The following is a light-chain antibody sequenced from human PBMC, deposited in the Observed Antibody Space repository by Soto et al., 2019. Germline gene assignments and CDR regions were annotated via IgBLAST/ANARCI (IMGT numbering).Light chain of an antibody. CDR3: QQYGRSPLVT. CDR2: GAS. J-gene: IGKJ5*01. V-gene: IGKV3-20*01. CDR1: QSVSSSY. Sequence: EIVLTQSPGTLSLSQGERATLSCRASQSVSSSYLAWYQQKPGQAPRLLIYGASSRATGIPDRFSGRGSGTDFTLTISRLEPEDFAMYYCQQYGRSPLVTFGQGTRLEIK.